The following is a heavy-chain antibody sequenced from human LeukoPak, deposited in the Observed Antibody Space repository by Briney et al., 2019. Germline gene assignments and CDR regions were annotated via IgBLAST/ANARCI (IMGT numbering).Heavy chain of an antibody. CDR1: EFTFSSYW. CDR2: IKQDGSEK. V-gene: IGHV3-7*01. J-gene: IGHJ4*02. D-gene: IGHD3-10*01. CDR3: ARDRPYYYGSGSYSPAFDY. Sequence: GGSLRLSCAASEFTFSSYWMSWVRQAPRKGLEWVAYIKQDGSEKYYVDSVKGRFTISRDNAKNSLYLQMNSLRAEDTAVYYCARDRPYYYGSGSYSPAFDYWGQGTLVTVSS.